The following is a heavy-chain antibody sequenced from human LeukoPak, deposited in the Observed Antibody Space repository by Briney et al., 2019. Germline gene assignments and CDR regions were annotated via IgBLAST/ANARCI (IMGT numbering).Heavy chain of an antibody. J-gene: IGHJ4*02. V-gene: IGHV4-34*01. Sequence: SETLSLTCAVYGGSYSGYYWSWISQPPGKGLEWIGEINHSGSTNHNTYVKSRVTISVDTSKNQFSLKLSSVTAADTAVYYCARGGGVMVYKRFAYWGQGTLVTVSS. CDR3: ARGGGVMVYKRFAY. CDR1: GGSYSGYY. D-gene: IGHD2-8*01. CDR2: INHSGST.